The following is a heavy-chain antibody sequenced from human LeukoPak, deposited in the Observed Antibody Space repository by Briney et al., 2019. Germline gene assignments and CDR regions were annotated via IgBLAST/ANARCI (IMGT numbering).Heavy chain of an antibody. D-gene: IGHD5-18*01. V-gene: IGHV4-59*01. CDR2: IYYSGST. Sequence: SETLSLTCTVSGGSISSYYWSWIRQPPGKGLEWIGYIYYSGSTNYNPSLKSRVTISVDTSKNQFSLKLSSVTAADTAVYYCARGERGYSYGKGGYYYGMDVWGQGTTVTVSS. CDR1: GGSISSYY. CDR3: ARGERGYSYGKGGYYYGMDV. J-gene: IGHJ6*02.